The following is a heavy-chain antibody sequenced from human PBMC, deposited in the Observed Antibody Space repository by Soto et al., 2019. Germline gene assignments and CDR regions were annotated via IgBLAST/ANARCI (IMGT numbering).Heavy chain of an antibody. J-gene: IGHJ4*02. V-gene: IGHV4-59*08. D-gene: IGHD5-18*01. CDR1: GGSISNYY. CDR2: IYYSGST. CDR3: ARHRYSYGVYYFDY. Sequence: QVQLQESGPGLVKPSETLSLTCIVSGGSISNYYWSWIRQPPGKGLEWIGYIYYSGSTNYNPSLTSRFTISVDTSKNQFSLKLSSVTAADTAVYYCARHRYSYGVYYFDYWGQGTLVTVSS.